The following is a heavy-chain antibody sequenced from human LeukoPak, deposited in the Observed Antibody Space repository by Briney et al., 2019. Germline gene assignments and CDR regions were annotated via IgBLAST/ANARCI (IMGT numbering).Heavy chain of an antibody. J-gene: IGHJ4*02. D-gene: IGHD3-22*01. CDR3: ANSNQDSDYYDSSGYPYYFDY. CDR2: IKSKTDGGTT. CDR1: GFTFSNAW. V-gene: IGHV3-15*01. Sequence: GGSLRLSCAASGFTFSNAWMSWVRQAPGKGLEWVGRIKSKTDGGTTDYAAPVKGRFTISRDDSKNTLYLQMNSLRAEDTAVYYCANSNQDSDYYDSSGYPYYFDYWGQGTLVTVSS.